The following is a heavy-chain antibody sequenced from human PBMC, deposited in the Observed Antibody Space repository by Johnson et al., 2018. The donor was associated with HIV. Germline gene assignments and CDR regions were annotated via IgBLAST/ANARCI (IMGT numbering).Heavy chain of an antibody. CDR2: ISWNSGSM. CDR1: GFTFDDYA. D-gene: IGHD3-10*01. J-gene: IGHJ3*02. CDR3: ARERDPERGSQQSGVYAFYI. Sequence: QLVESGGGLVQPGRSLRLSCAASGFTFDDYAMHWVRQAPGKGLEWVSGISWNSGSMGYADSVKGRFTISRDNSKNTLYLQMNSLRAEDTAVYYCARERDPERGSQQSGVYAFYIWGQGTMVTVSS. V-gene: IGHV3-9*01.